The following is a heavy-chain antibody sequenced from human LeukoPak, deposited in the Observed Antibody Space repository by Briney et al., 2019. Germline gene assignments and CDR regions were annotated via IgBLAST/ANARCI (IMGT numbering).Heavy chain of an antibody. CDR1: GYTFTGYH. J-gene: IGHJ4*02. CDR3: ARERTPGSGYGVDY. CDR2: INPNSGDT. D-gene: IGHD6-25*01. Sequence: ASVKVSCKASGYTFTGYHMHWVRQAPGQGLEWVGWINPNSGDTKYAQKFQGRVTMTGDRSISTAYMELSRLRSDDTAVYYCARERTPGSGYGVDYWGQGTVVTVSS. V-gene: IGHV1-2*02.